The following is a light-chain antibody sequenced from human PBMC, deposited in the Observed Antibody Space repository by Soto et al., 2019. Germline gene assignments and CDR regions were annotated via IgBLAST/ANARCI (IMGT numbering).Light chain of an antibody. CDR3: QQYNSYSPA. Sequence: IQWTQSPSSLSASVGDRVTMSCRSSQGINSFLAWYQQKPGKAPKLLIYAASTLQSGVPSRFSGSGSGTDFTLTISSLQPDDFATYYCQQYNSYSPAFGQGTKVDIK. CDR1: QGINSF. J-gene: IGKJ1*01. V-gene: IGKV1-9*01. CDR2: AAS.